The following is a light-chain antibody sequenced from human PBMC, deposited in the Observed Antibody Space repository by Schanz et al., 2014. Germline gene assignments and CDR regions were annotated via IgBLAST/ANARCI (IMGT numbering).Light chain of an antibody. CDR1: SSDVGSYNL. CDR3: SSNGGVNIYV. J-gene: IGLJ1*01. CDR2: EGT. V-gene: IGLV2-14*02. Sequence: QSALTQPASVSGSPGQSITISCTGTSSDVGSYNLVSWYQQHPGEAPKLLIYEGTKRPSGVPDRFSGSKSGNTASLTVSGLQAEDEADYYCSSNGGVNIYVFGTGTQLTVL.